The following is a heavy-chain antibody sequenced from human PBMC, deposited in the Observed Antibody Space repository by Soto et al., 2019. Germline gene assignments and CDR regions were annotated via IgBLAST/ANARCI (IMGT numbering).Heavy chain of an antibody. CDR2: IIPIFGTA. Sequence: QVQLVQSGAEVKKPGSSVKVSCKASGGTFSSYAISWVRQAPGQGLEWMGGIIPIFGTANYAQKFQGRVTITADESTSTAYMELGSLRSEDTAVYYCARDQDGYNYGGFDYWGQGTLVTVSS. V-gene: IGHV1-69*01. J-gene: IGHJ4*02. CDR3: ARDQDGYNYGGFDY. D-gene: IGHD5-12*01. CDR1: GGTFSSYA.